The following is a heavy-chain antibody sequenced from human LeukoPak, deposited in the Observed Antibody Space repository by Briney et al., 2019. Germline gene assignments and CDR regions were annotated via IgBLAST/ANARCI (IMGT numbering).Heavy chain of an antibody. CDR2: INPNSGGT. CDR3: ARWSRGFGELLSYFDY. J-gene: IGHJ4*02. CDR1: GGTFSSYE. D-gene: IGHD3-10*01. Sequence: ASVKVSCKASGGTFSSYEINWVRQAPGQGLEWMGRINPNSGGTNYAQKFQGRVTMTRDTSISTAYMELSRLRSDDTAVYYCARWSRGFGELLSYFDYWGQGTLVTVSS. V-gene: IGHV1-2*06.